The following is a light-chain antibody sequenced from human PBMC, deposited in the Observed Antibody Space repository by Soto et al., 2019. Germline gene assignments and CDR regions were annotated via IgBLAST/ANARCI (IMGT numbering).Light chain of an antibody. CDR1: SSDLGGYNY. V-gene: IGLV2-14*01. CDR3: SSYTSSDTIV. J-gene: IGLJ1*01. Sequence: QSALTQPASVSGSPGQSITVSCTGTSSDLGGYNYVSWYQHHPGKAPKLMIYEVSNRPSGVSNRFSGSKSGNTASLTISGLKDEDLYEYSCSSYTSSDTIVFSTGPKVAV. CDR2: EVS.